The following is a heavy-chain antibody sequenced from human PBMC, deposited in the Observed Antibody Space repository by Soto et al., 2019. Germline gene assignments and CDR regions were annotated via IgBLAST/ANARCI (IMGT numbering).Heavy chain of an antibody. Sequence: GGSLRLSCAASGFTFSSYWMHWVRQAPGKGLVWVSRINSDGSSTSYADSVKGRFTISRDNAKNTLYLQMNSLRAEDTAVYYCARDRGNYYDSSGINWFDPWGQGTLVTVSS. J-gene: IGHJ5*02. D-gene: IGHD3-22*01. CDR1: GFTFSSYW. CDR3: ARDRGNYYDSSGINWFDP. CDR2: INSDGSST. V-gene: IGHV3-74*01.